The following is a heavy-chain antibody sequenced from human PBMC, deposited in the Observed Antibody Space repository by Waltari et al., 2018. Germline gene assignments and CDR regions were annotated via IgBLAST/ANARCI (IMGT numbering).Heavy chain of an antibody. D-gene: IGHD3-16*02. CDR2: INPNSGGT. V-gene: IGHV1-2*06. CDR1: GYTFTGYY. J-gene: IGHJ4*02. Sequence: QVQLVQSGAEVKKPGASVKVSCKASGYTFTGYYMHWVRQAPGQGLEWMGRINPNSGGTNYAQKFQGRGTITADTSTDTAYMELSSLRSEDTAVYYCATLRPIMITFGGVIATDYWGQGTLVTVSS. CDR3: ATLRPIMITFGGVIATDY.